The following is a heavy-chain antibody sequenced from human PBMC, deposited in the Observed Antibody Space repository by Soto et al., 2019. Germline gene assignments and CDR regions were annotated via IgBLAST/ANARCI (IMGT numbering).Heavy chain of an antibody. J-gene: IGHJ5*02. D-gene: IGHD3-3*01. V-gene: IGHV4-30-4*01. CDR1: GGSISSGDYY. Sequence: SETLSLTCTVSGGSISSGDYYWSWIRQPPGKGLEWIGYIYYSGSTYYNPSLKSRVTISVDTSKSQFSLKLSSVTAADTAVYYCARWWSGSRQGFDPWGQGTLVTVSS. CDR3: ARWWSGSRQGFDP. CDR2: IYYSGST.